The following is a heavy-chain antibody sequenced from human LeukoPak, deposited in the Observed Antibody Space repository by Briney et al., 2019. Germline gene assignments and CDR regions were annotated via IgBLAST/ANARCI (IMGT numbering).Heavy chain of an antibody. Sequence: EASVKVSCKASGGTFSSYAISWVRQAPGQRLEWMGGIIPIFGTANYAQKFQGRVTITADESTSTAYMELSSLRSEDTAVYYCARPASAYCGGDCYFLFDYWGQGTLVTVSS. CDR2: IIPIFGTA. CDR1: GGTFSSYA. V-gene: IGHV1-69*01. J-gene: IGHJ4*02. D-gene: IGHD2-21*02. CDR3: ARPASAYCGGDCYFLFDY.